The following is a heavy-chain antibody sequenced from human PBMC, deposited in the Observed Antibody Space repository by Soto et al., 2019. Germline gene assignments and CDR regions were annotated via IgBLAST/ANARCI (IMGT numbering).Heavy chain of an antibody. CDR3: ARKIYHRFDP. J-gene: IGHJ5*02. D-gene: IGHD2-2*01. V-gene: IGHV3-23*01. CDR1: GFPFNTYA. CDR2: ISVSGDKT. Sequence: EVQLSESGGGLVQPGGSQRLSCAASGFPFNTYAMTWVRQAPGKGLEWVSAISVSGDKTYYAESVRGRFAISRDNSQNILFLQMNGLRAEDTALYYCARKIYHRFDPWGQGTLRIVSS.